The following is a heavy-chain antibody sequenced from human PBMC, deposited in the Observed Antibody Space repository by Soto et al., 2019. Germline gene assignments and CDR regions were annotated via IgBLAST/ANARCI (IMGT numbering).Heavy chain of an antibody. J-gene: IGHJ6*02. CDR3: ATTCASYDLWEV. CDR1: GYSITSGHY. V-gene: IGHV4-38-2*02. Sequence: SETLSLTCTVSGYSITSGHYWGWIRQSPGKGLEWIGSFHHSGRTYDDGRTLYNPSHESRVTISVDASKKQFSLKLRSVTVADAAVYYCATTCASYDLWEVWDLGTTVTVSS. CDR2: FHHSGRT. D-gene: IGHD3-3*01.